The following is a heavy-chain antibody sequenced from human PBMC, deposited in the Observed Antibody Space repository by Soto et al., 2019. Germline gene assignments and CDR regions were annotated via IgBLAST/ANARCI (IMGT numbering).Heavy chain of an antibody. CDR3: ARVVPLLEYYYGMDV. CDR1: GFTFSSYW. D-gene: IGHD2-2*01. CDR2: INSYGSST. J-gene: IGHJ6*02. V-gene: IGHV3-74*01. Sequence: EVQLVESGGGLVQPGGSLRLSCAASGFTFSSYWMHWVRQAPGKGLVWVSRINSYGSSTSYADSVKGRFTISRDNAKNTLYLQMNSLRAEDTAVYYCARVVPLLEYYYGMDVWGQGTTVTVSS.